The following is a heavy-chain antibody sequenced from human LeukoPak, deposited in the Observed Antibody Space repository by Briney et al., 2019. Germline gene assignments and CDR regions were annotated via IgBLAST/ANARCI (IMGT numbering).Heavy chain of an antibody. J-gene: IGHJ5*02. CDR2: INHSGST. Sequence: SETLSLTCAVYGGSFSGYYWSWIRQPPGKGLEWIGEINHSGSTNYNPSLKSRVTISVDTSKNQFSLKLSSVTAADTAVYYCARLVRRWFDPWGQGTLVTVSS. V-gene: IGHV4-34*01. CDR3: ARLVRRWFDP. CDR1: GGSFSGYY. D-gene: IGHD2-8*02.